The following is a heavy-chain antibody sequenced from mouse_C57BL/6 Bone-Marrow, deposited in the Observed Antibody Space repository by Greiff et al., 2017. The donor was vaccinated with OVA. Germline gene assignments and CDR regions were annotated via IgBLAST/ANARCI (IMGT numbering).Heavy chain of an antibody. CDR2: IYPGSGST. CDR3: ARKILRFYYAMDY. D-gene: IGHD1-1*01. V-gene: IGHV1-55*01. J-gene: IGHJ4*01. Sequence: VHLVESGAELVKPGASVKMSCKASGYTFTSYWITWVKQRPGQGLEWIGDIYPGSGSTNYNVKFKSKATLTVDTSSSTAYMQLSSLTSEDSAVYYCARKILRFYYAMDYWGQGTSVTVSS. CDR1: GYTFTSYW.